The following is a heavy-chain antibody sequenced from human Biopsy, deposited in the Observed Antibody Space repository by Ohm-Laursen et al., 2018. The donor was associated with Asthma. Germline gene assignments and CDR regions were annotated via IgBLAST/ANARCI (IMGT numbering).Heavy chain of an antibody. V-gene: IGHV1-18*01. Sequence: ASVKVSCKTSGYTFNSVGITWVRQAPGQGLEWMGWISVYNGNTKVAQKLQDRVTMITDASTSTAYMELRSLRSDDTAVYFCARAVDYSHYYGIDVWGQGTTVTVS. CDR1: GYTFNSVG. J-gene: IGHJ6*02. CDR2: ISVYNGNT. D-gene: IGHD3-10*01. CDR3: ARAVDYSHYYGIDV.